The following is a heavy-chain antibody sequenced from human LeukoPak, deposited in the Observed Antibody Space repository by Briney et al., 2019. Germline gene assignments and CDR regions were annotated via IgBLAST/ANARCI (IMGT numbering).Heavy chain of an antibody. Sequence: ESGPTLVNPTQTLTLTCSFSGFSLTTGRVAVGWLRQPPGKALEWLALIYWNDEKRYSPSLRNRLTITKDTSKNQVVLAMTDMDPVDTATYYCTHDYDYRMHVWGQGTTVTVSS. J-gene: IGHJ6*02. CDR2: IYWNDEK. D-gene: IGHD3-3*01. CDR1: GFSLTTGRVA. V-gene: IGHV2-5*01. CDR3: THDYDYRMHV.